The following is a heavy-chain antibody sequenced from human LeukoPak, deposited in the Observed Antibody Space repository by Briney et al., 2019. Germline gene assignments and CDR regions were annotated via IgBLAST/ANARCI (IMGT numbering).Heavy chain of an antibody. J-gene: IGHJ5*02. Sequence: SETLSLTCTVSGGSISSYYWSWIRQPPGKGLEWIGYIYYSGSTNYTPSLKSRVTISVDTSKNQFSLKLSCVTAADTAVYYCARMYSSSPMRWFDPWGQGTLVTVSS. D-gene: IGHD6-13*01. CDR2: IYYSGST. CDR3: ARMYSSSPMRWFDP. V-gene: IGHV4-59*08. CDR1: GGSISSYY.